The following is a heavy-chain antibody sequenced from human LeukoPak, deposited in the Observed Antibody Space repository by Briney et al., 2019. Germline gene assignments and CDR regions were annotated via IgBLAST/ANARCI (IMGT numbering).Heavy chain of an antibody. V-gene: IGHV6-1*01. J-gene: IGHJ5*02. D-gene: IGHD1-26*01. Sequence: QTLSLTCAISGDSVSSGSAAWNWIRQSPSRGLEWLGRTYYRSKWYNEYAVSVRSRITISPDTSKNQFSLQLNSVTPEDTAVYYCARGREDPDWFDPWGQGTLVTVSS. CDR2: TYYRSKWYN. CDR1: GDSVSSGSAA. CDR3: ARGREDPDWFDP.